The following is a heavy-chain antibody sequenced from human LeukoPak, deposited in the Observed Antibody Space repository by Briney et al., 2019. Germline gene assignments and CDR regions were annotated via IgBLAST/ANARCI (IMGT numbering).Heavy chain of an antibody. D-gene: IGHD3-9*01. CDR1: GFTFSSYS. J-gene: IGHJ6*02. CDR2: ISSSSSYI. V-gene: IGHV3-21*01. Sequence: KPGGSLRLSCAASGFTFSSYSMNWVRQAPGKGLEWVSSISSSSSYIYYADSVKGRFTISRDNAKNSLYLQMNSLRAEDTAVYYCARGLSRYFDWFPYGVDVWGQGTTVTVSS. CDR3: ARGLSRYFDWFPYGVDV.